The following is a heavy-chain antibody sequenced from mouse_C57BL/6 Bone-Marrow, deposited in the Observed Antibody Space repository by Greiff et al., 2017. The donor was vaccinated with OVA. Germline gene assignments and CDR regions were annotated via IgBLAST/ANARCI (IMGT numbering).Heavy chain of an antibody. CDR1: GFNIKDDY. Sequence: VQLKQSGAELVRPGASVKLSCTASGFNIKDDYMHWVKQRPEQGLEWIGWIDPENGDTEYAPKFKGKATITADTSSNTAYLQRSSLTSYDTAVYYCFFAWFAYWGQGTLVTVSA. CDR3: FFAWFAY. J-gene: IGHJ3*01. CDR2: IDPENGDT. V-gene: IGHV14-4*01.